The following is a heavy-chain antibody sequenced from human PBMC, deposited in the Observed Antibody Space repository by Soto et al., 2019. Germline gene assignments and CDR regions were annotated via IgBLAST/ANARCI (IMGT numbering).Heavy chain of an antibody. D-gene: IGHD6-25*01. CDR3: ASTFAPATSRYYYYYGMDV. V-gene: IGHV4-59*01. J-gene: IGHJ6*02. CDR2: IYYSGST. CDR1: GGSISSYY. Sequence: SETLSLTCTVSGGSISSYYWSWIRQPPGKGLEWIGYIYYSGSTNYNPSLKSRVTISVDTSKNQFSLKLSSVTAADTAVYYCASTFAPATSRYYYYYGMDVWGQGTTVTVSS.